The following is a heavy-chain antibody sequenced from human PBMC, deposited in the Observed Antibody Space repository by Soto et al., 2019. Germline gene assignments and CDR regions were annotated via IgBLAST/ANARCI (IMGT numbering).Heavy chain of an antibody. J-gene: IGHJ4*02. CDR2: IYYTGRT. CDR1: GDSVTTGSYY. D-gene: IGHD6-6*01. V-gene: IGHV4-61*01. CDR3: AGSYSSSMLFDY. Sequence: SETLSLTCTVSGDSVTTGSYYWTWIRQPPGKGLEWIGYIYYTGRTDYSPSLKSRVTMSIDSSKNKFSLRLDSVTAADTAMYFCAGSYSSSMLFDYWGQGTLVTVSS.